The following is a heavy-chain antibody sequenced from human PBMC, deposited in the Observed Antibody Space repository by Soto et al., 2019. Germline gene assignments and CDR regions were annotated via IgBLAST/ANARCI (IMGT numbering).Heavy chain of an antibody. J-gene: IGHJ4*02. CDR3: VNDRRTFFDY. CDR1: GFTFSSYA. V-gene: IGHV3-23*01. CDR2: ISGSGGST. Sequence: EVQLLESGGGLVQPGGSLRLSCAASGFTFSSYAMSWVRQAPGKGLEWVSAISGSGGSTYYADSVKGRFTISRDNSKNTLYLKMNSMRAEDTAVYYCVNDRRTFFDYWGQGTLVTVSS.